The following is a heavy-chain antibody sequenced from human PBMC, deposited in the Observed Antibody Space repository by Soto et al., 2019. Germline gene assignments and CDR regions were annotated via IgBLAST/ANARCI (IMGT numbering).Heavy chain of an antibody. Sequence: QVQLQESGPGLVEPSGTLSLTCAVSGGSLTGNDWWTWVRQTPGEGLEWVGQMPHSGSTFYNPSLRSRNTVTINVSANHFSLHLYFVSAADTALYYRARSTGGAACHFWGQGTMVTVSS. J-gene: IGHJ3*01. V-gene: IGHV4-4*02. CDR2: MPHSGST. D-gene: IGHD2-8*02. CDR3: ARSTGGAACHF. CDR1: GGSLTGNDW.